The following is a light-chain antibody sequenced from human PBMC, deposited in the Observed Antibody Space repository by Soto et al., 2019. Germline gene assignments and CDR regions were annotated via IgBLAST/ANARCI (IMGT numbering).Light chain of an antibody. CDR3: QQLNTYPST. Sequence: AVQMTQSPSSLSASVGDRGTISFLASQGIGNALGWYQEKPGKAPKLLIHAASTLQRGVPSRFSGSGSGTDFTLTISSLQPEDFATYYCQQLNTYPSTFGGGTKVDIK. V-gene: IGKV1-6*02. CDR1: QGIGNA. J-gene: IGKJ4*01. CDR2: AAS.